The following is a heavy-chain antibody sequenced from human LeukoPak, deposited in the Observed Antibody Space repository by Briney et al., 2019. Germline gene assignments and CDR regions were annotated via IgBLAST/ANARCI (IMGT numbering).Heavy chain of an antibody. J-gene: IGHJ4*02. V-gene: IGHV3-30-3*01. CDR3: ARSFGGSYAYFDY. D-gene: IGHD1-26*01. Sequence: PGGSLRLSCAASGFTFSSYAMHWVRQAPGKGLEWVALISYGGTNKYYADSVKGRFTVSRDDSKNTLYLQMNSLRVEDAAVYYCARSFGGSYAYFDYWGQGTLVTVSS. CDR2: ISYGGTNK. CDR1: GFTFSSYA.